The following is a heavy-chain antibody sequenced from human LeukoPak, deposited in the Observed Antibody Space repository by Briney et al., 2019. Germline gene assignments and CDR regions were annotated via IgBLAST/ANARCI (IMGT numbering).Heavy chain of an antibody. J-gene: IGHJ4*02. V-gene: IGHV3-30*02. D-gene: IGHD3-22*01. CDR2: IRYDGSNK. Sequence: GGSLRLSCAASGFTFSSYGMHWVRQAPGKGLEWVAFIRYDGSNKYYADSVKGRFTISRDNSKNTLYLQMNSLRAEDTAVYYCAKVTHYYDSSGYSHYWGQGTLVTVSS. CDR1: GFTFSSYG. CDR3: AKVTHYYDSSGYSHY.